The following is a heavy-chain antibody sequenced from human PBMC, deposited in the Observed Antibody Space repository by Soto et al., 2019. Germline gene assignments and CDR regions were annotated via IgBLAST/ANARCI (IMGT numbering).Heavy chain of an antibody. CDR1: GYTFTSYA. CDR2: INAGNGNT. Sequence: ASVKVSCKASGYTFTSYAMHLVRQAPGQRLEWMGWINAGNGNTKYSQKFQGRVTITRDTSASTAYMELSSLRSEDTAVYYCERSIVVVTALDYWGQGTLVTVSS. D-gene: IGHD2-21*02. J-gene: IGHJ4*02. V-gene: IGHV1-3*01. CDR3: ERSIVVVTALDY.